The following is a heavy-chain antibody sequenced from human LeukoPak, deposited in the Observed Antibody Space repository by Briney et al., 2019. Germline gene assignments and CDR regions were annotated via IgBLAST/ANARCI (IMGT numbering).Heavy chain of an antibody. D-gene: IGHD2-2*02. Sequence: GGSLRLSCAASGFTFSSYAMSWVRQAPGKGLEWVSAISGSGGSTYYADSVKGRFTISRDNSKNTLYLQMNSLRAEDTAVYYCAKDVQSRGYCSSTSCYNYGMDVWGQGTTVTVSS. CDR1: GFTFSSYA. J-gene: IGHJ6*02. CDR3: AKDVQSRGYCSSTSCYNYGMDV. CDR2: ISGSGGST. V-gene: IGHV3-23*01.